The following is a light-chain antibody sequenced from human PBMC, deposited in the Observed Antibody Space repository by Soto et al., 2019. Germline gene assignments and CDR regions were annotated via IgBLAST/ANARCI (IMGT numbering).Light chain of an antibody. CDR2: KAS. Sequence: DIQMTQSPSTLSASVGDRVTITCRASQSISSWLAWYQQKPGKAPNLLIYKASSLERGVPSRFSGSGSGTEFTLNISSLQPDDFATYYCQQYNSYPLTFGGGTKVEIK. CDR1: QSISSW. J-gene: IGKJ4*01. CDR3: QQYNSYPLT. V-gene: IGKV1-5*03.